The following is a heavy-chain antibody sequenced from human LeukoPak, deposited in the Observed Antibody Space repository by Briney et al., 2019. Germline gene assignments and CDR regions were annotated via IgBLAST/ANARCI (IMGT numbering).Heavy chain of an antibody. J-gene: IGHJ4*02. CDR2: ISYDGSNK. Sequence: GGSLRLSCEASGFTFSSYGMHWVRQAPGKGLEWVAVISYDGSNKYYADSVKGRFTISRDNSKNTLYLQMNSLRAEDTAVYYCASRIAADWGQGTLVTVSS. D-gene: IGHD6-6*01. V-gene: IGHV3-30*19. CDR3: ASRIAAD. CDR1: GFTFSSYG.